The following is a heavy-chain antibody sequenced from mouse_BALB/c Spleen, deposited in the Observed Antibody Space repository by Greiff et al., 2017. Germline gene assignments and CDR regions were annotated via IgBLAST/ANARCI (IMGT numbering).Heavy chain of an antibody. D-gene: IGHD2-14*01. J-gene: IGHJ2*01. V-gene: IGHV14-3*02. CDR2: IDPANGNT. CDR1: GFNIKDTY. Sequence: EVKLMESGAELVKPGASVKLSCTASGFNIKDTYMHWVKQRPEQGLEWIGRIDPANGNTKYDPKFQGKATITADTSSNTAYLQLSSLTSEDTAVYYCYYYRYDEGYWGQGTTLTVSS. CDR3: YYYRYDEGY.